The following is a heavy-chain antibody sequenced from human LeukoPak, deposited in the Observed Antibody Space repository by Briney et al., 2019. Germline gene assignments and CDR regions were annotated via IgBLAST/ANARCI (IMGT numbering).Heavy chain of an antibody. CDR1: GFIFSSYS. D-gene: IGHD4-23*01. V-gene: IGHV3-21*01. J-gene: IGHJ4*02. CDR2: ISSSSSYI. Sequence: GGSLRLSCAASGFIFSSYSMNWVRQAPGKGLEWVSSISSSSSYIYYADSVKGRFTISRDNAKNSLYLQMNSLRAEDTAVYYCARDPTTVVTYYFDYWGQGTLVTVSS. CDR3: ARDPTTVVTYYFDY.